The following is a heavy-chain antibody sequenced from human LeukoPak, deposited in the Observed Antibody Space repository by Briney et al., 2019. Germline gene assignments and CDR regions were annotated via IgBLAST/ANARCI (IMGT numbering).Heavy chain of an antibody. V-gene: IGHV4-39*01. J-gene: IGHJ4*02. CDR2: IYYSGST. D-gene: IGHD3/OR15-3a*01. CDR1: GGSITSSSYY. Sequence: SETLSLTCTVSGGSITSSSYYWGWIRQPPGKGLEWIGTIYYSGSTYYNPSLKSRVAISIDTSMNQFSLRLSSVTAADTAVYYCGRQAVKIFGQQSAPLDYWGQGTLVTVSS. CDR3: GRQAVKIFGQQSAPLDY.